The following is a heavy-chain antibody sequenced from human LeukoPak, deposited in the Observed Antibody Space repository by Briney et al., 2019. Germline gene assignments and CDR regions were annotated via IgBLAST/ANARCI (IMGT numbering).Heavy chain of an antibody. Sequence: PSETLSLTCAVYGGSFSGYYWSWIRQPPGKGLEWIGEINHSGSTNYNPSLKSRVTISVDTSKNQFSLKLSSVTAADTAVYYCARGRGYSGYDYPPVFDYWGQGTLVTVSS. CDR3: ARGRGYSGYDYPPVFDY. V-gene: IGHV4-34*01. J-gene: IGHJ4*02. D-gene: IGHD5-12*01. CDR1: GGSFSGYY. CDR2: INHSGST.